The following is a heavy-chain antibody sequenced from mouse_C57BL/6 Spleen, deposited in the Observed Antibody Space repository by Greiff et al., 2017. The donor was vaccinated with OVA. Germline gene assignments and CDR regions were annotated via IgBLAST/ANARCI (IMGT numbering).Heavy chain of an antibody. CDR1: VYTFPSYC. D-gene: IGHD1-1*01. Sequence: VQLQQPLAALVMPVASVTLSFKSSVYTFPSYCLPLVQQMPCQLLSWIGEIDPSDSYTNSNQKFKGKSTLTVVKSSSTAYMQISSLTSEDSAVYYGARGGGSSYDWFAYWGQGTLVTVSA. J-gene: IGHJ3*01. CDR2: IDPSDSYT. V-gene: IGHV1-69*01. CDR3: ARGGGSSYDWFAY.